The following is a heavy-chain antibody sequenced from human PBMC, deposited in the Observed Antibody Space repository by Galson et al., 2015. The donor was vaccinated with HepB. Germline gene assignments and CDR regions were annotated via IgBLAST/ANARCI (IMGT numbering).Heavy chain of an antibody. Sequence: QSGAEVKKPGESLKISCKGSGYIFTNHWIGWVRQMPGKGLEWMGIIYPGDSDTRYSPSFQGQVTISADKSTSTAYLQWSSLKASDTAMYYCARIHDEVAGLRVYYYYYAMDVWGQGTTVTVSS. J-gene: IGHJ6*02. CDR1: GYIFTNHW. CDR2: IYPGDSDT. V-gene: IGHV5-51*03. D-gene: IGHD6-19*01. CDR3: ARIHDEVAGLRVYYYYYAMDV.